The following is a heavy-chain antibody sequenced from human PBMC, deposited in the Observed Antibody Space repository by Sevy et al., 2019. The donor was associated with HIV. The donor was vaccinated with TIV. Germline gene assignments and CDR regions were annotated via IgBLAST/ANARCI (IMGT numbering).Heavy chain of an antibody. CDR3: ARRAYGMNAFDI. D-gene: IGHD3-16*01. J-gene: IGHJ3*02. V-gene: IGHV4-59*12. Sequence: SETLSLTCTVSGGSISGYFWSWIRQPPGKGLEWIGYIYYSGSTNYNPSLKSRITISLDTSKNQFSLNLNSVTAADTAVSYCARRAYGMNAFDIWGQGTLVTVSS. CDR1: GGSISGYF. CDR2: IYYSGST.